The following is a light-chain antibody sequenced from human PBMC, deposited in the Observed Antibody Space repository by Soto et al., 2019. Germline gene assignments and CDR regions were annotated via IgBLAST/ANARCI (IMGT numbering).Light chain of an antibody. Sequence: EIVLTQSPATLSLSQGERATLSCRASQSVSSSYLAWYQQKPGQAPRLLIYGASSRATGIPARFSGSGSGTEFTLTISSLQSEDFAVYYCQQYNNWWTFGQGTKVDIK. J-gene: IGKJ1*01. CDR2: GAS. V-gene: IGKV3D-15*01. CDR3: QQYNNWWT. CDR1: QSVSSSY.